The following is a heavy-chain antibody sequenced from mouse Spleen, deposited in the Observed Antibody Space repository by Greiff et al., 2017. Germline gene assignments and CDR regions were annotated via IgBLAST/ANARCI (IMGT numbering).Heavy chain of an antibody. V-gene: IGHV2-9*02. CDR2: IWAGGST. CDR1: GFSLTSYG. D-gene: IGHD3-2*01. J-gene: IGHJ3*01. Sequence: VKLMESGPGLVAPSQSLSITCTVSGFSLTSYGVHWVRQPPGKGLEWLGVIWAGGSTNYNSALMSRLSISKDNSKSQVFLKMNSLQTDDTAMYYCAREREPDSSGSFAYWGQGTLVTVSA. CDR3: AREREPDSSGSFAY.